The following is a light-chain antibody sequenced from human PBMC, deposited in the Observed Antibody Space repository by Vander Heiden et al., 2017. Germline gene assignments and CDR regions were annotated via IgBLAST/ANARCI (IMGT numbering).Light chain of an antibody. CDR1: QGISSY. CDR3: QQNHSYPQT. CDR2: AAS. Sequence: AIRMTQSPSSFSASTGDRVTITCRASQGISSYLAWYQQKPGKAPKLLIYAASTLQSGVPSRFSGSGSGTDFTLTISCLQSEDFATYYCQQNHSYPQTFGQGTKVEIK. J-gene: IGKJ1*01. V-gene: IGKV1-8*01.